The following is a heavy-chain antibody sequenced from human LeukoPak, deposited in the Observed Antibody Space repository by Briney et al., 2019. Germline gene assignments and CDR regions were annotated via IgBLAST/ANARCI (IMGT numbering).Heavy chain of an antibody. CDR3: ARDESGDNDAFGI. J-gene: IGHJ3*02. D-gene: IGHD2-21*01. V-gene: IGHV3-21*01. CDR2: ISGSSNYI. CDR1: GFTFSDYT. Sequence: GGSLRLSCAASGFTFSDYTMNWVRLAPGKGLEWVSSISGSSNYIYYADSVKGRFTISRGNAKNSLYLQMNSLRVEDTAVYYCARDESGDNDAFGIWGQGTMVTVSS.